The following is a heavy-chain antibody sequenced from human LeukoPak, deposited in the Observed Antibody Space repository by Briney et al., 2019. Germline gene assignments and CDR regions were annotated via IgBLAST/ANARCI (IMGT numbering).Heavy chain of an antibody. CDR2: INTNTGNP. V-gene: IGHV7-4-1*02. CDR1: GYTFTGYY. Sequence: ASVKVSCKASGYTFTGYYMHWVRQAPGQGLEWMGWINTNTGNPTYAQGFTGRFVFSLDTSVSTAYLQISSLKAEDTAVYYCAREEAGSSVVTQNYWGQGTLVTVSS. D-gene: IGHD4-23*01. CDR3: AREEAGSSVVTQNY. J-gene: IGHJ4*02.